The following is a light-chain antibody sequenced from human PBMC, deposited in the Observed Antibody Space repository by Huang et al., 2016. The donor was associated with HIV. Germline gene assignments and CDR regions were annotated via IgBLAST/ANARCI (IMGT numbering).Light chain of an antibody. CDR1: HSVANS. V-gene: IGKV1-39*01. Sequence: DVELTQSPPSLSASVGDRITITCRASHSVANSLNWYQQLPKEAPRLLIYATSKLQSGVPSRFTGSGSGTDFALTINGLRPEDFATYYCQQSYTSPHTFGQGTKLE. J-gene: IGKJ2*01. CDR2: ATS. CDR3: QQSYTSPHT.